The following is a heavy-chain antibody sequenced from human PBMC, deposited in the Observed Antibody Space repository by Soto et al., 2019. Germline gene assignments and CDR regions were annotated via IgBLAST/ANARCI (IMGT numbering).Heavy chain of an antibody. D-gene: IGHD5-12*01. J-gene: IGHJ4*02. CDR3: AAAGYSGYDPFDY. CDR2: IVVGSGNT. V-gene: IGHV1-58*01. Sequence: SGKVSCKASWFTFTSSAVQWVRQARGQRLEWIGWIVVGSGNTNYAQKFQERVTITRDMSTSTAYMELSSLRSEDTAVYYCAAAGYSGYDPFDYWGQGTLVTVSS. CDR1: WFTFTSSA.